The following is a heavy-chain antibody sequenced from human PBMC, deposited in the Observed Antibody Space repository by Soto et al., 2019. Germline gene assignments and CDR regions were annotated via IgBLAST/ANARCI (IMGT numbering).Heavy chain of an antibody. CDR3: AKVPQINDFDY. V-gene: IGHV3-23*01. CDR1: GFTFTSYA. Sequence: GGSLRLSCAPSGFTFTSYAMSWVRQAPGKGLEWVSAISGRSGSTYYADSVKGRFTVPRDNSKNTLYLQMNSLIAEDTAVYYCAKVPQINDFDYWGQVTLVTVSS. CDR2: ISGRSGST. J-gene: IGHJ4*02.